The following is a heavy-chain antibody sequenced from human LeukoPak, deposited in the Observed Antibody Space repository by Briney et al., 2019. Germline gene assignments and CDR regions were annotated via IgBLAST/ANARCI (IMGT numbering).Heavy chain of an antibody. J-gene: IGHJ6*03. Sequence: GGSLRLSCAASGFTFSSYAMHWVRQAPGKGLEWVSYISSSSSTIYYADSVKGRFTISRDNAKNSLYLQMNSLRAEDTAVYYCAAHGSGSYYYMDVWGKGTTVTVSS. V-gene: IGHV3-48*01. CDR2: ISSSSSTI. CDR3: AAHGSGSYYYMDV. CDR1: GFTFSSYA. D-gene: IGHD3-10*01.